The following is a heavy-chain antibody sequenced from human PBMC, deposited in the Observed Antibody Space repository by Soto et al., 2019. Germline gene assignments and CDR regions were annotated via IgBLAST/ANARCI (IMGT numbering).Heavy chain of an antibody. CDR2: ISDNGGTT. D-gene: IGHD4-17*01. CDR3: ARGPSTVATWLDY. Sequence: EVQLVESGEGLVQPGGSLRLSCAASGFTFSNYAMHWVRQAPGKGLEYVSAISDNGGTTYYADSVKGRFTISRDNSKNTVYIQMGSLRAEDLAVYYCARGPSTVATWLDYWGQGTLVTVSS. V-gene: IGHV3-64*02. CDR1: GFTFSNYA. J-gene: IGHJ4*02.